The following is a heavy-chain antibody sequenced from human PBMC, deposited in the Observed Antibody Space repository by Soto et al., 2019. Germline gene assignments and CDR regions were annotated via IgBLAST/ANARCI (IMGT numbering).Heavy chain of an antibody. Sequence: ASVKVSCKASGYTFTSDGISWVRQAPGQGLEWMGWISAYTGNTNCAQKLQCRVTMTTETSTSTAYMELRSLRSDDTAVYYCARPYYYDSRAPFDYWGQGNLVTVSS. CDR2: ISAYTGNT. V-gene: IGHV1-18*01. D-gene: IGHD3-22*01. CDR3: ARPYYYDSRAPFDY. J-gene: IGHJ4*02. CDR1: GYTFTSDG.